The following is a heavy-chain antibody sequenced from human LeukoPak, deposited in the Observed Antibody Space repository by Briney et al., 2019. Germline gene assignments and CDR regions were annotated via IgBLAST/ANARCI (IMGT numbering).Heavy chain of an antibody. D-gene: IGHD3-3*01. Sequence: SETLSLTCDASGGXVTSTNCWTWVRQPPGKGLEWIGEVHLDGRTNYNPSLKSRLIMSVDLPENHISLKLTSVTAADTAVYYCAREGGFYRPLDYSGQGTLVTVSS. V-gene: IGHV4-4*02. J-gene: IGHJ4*02. CDR1: GGXVTSTNC. CDR2: VHLDGRT. CDR3: AREGGFYRPLDY.